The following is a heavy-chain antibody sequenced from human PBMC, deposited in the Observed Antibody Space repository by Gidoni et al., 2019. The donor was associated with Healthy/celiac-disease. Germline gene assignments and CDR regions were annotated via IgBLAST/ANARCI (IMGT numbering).Heavy chain of an antibody. CDR1: GYSISSGYY. Sequence: QVQLQESGPGLVKPSETLSLTCAVSGYSISSGYYWGWIRQPPGKGLEWIGSIYHSGSTYYNPSLKSRVTISVDTSKNQFSLKLSSVTAADTAVYYCARGGRWELLDYFDYWGQGTLVTVSS. J-gene: IGHJ4*02. CDR3: ARGGRWELLDYFDY. D-gene: IGHD1-26*01. V-gene: IGHV4-38-2*01. CDR2: IYHSGST.